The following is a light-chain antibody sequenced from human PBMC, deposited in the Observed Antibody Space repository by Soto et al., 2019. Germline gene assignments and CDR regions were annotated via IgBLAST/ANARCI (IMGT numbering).Light chain of an antibody. CDR2: AAS. CDR1: QGIRND. J-gene: IGKJ2*01. CDR3: LQDYNYPYT. Sequence: AIQMTQSPSSLSASVGDRVTITCRASQGIRNDLGWYQQRPGKAPKLLIFAASSLQSGVPSKFSGSGSCTDFTLTISSLQPEALATYYCLQDYNYPYTFGQGTKLEIK. V-gene: IGKV1-6*01.